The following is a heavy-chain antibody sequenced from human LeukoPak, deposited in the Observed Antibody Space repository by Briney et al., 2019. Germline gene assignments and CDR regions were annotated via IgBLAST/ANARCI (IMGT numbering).Heavy chain of an antibody. CDR2: IYYSGST. V-gene: IGHV4-59*02. CDR3: ARLYSSGWYDGDY. Sequence: SETLSLTCTVSGGSVSSSYWSWIRQPPGKGLEWIGYIYYSGSTNYNPSLKSRLTISLDTSKNQFSLKLSSVTAADTAVYYCARLYSSGWYDGDYWGKGALVTVSS. D-gene: IGHD6-19*01. J-gene: IGHJ4*02. CDR1: GGSVSSSY.